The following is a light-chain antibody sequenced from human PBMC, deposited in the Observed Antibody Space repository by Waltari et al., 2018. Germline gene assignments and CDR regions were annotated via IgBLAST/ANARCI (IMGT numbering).Light chain of an antibody. V-gene: IGKV3-11*01. Sequence: EIVLTQSPATLSLSPGDRATLPCRASQSVNRYLAWYQQRPGQAPRLLIYDTSNRATGIPARFSGSGSETDFTLTISSLEPEDSAVYYCQQRRNWPLTFGGGTKVEIK. CDR2: DTS. J-gene: IGKJ4*01. CDR1: QSVNRY. CDR3: QQRRNWPLT.